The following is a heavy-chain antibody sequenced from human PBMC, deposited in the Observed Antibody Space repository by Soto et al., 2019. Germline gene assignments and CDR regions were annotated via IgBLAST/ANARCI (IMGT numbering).Heavy chain of an antibody. V-gene: IGHV4-30-4*01. CDR1: GGSISGGVYY. Sequence: QVQLQESGPGLVKPSETLSLTCTVSGGSISGGVYYWSWIRQPPGKGLEWIGYIYDSGSNYYNPPPNSRVTISVDTAKSQFSVRLSSVTAADTAVYSCGRGIIPLTTDAYVDFWGRGALVTVSS. CDR3: GRGIIPLTTDAYVDF. D-gene: IGHD4-17*01. CDR2: IYDSGSN. J-gene: IGHJ2*01.